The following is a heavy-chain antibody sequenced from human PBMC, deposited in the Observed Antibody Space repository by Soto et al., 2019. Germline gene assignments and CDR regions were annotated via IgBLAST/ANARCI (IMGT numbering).Heavy chain of an antibody. Sequence: GGSLRLSCAASGFTFSSYGMHWVRQAPGKGLEWVAVISYDGSNKYYADSVKGRFTISRDNSKNTLYLQMNSLRAEDTAVYYCAKVLNSRPYYCSSTSCPEVDFDYWGQGTLVTVSS. V-gene: IGHV3-30*18. CDR2: ISYDGSNK. D-gene: IGHD2-2*01. CDR1: GFTFSSYG. J-gene: IGHJ4*02. CDR3: AKVLNSRPYYCSSTSCPEVDFDY.